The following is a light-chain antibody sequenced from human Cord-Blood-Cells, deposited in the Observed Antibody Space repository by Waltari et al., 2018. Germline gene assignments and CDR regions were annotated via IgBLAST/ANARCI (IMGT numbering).Light chain of an antibody. V-gene: IGKV3-11*01. J-gene: IGKJ4*01. CDR1: QSVSSY. Sequence: EIVLTQSPATLSLSPGERATLSCRACQSVSSYLAWYQQKPGQAPRLLIYDASNRATGIPARFSVSGSGTDFTLTISSLEPEDFAVYYCQQRSNWPLTFGGGTKVEIK. CDR2: DAS. CDR3: QQRSNWPLT.